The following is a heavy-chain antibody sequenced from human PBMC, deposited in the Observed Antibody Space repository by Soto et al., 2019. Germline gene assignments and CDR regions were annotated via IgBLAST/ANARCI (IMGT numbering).Heavy chain of an antibody. CDR3: ARRQRGDATSDH. J-gene: IGHJ4*02. D-gene: IGHD2-21*02. CDR1: GGSISTYY. Sequence: PSETLSLTCTVSGGSISTYYWNWIRQPPGKGLEWIGYIYYSGSTNHNPSLKSRVTMSVDTSKNQFSLNLSSVTAADTAVYYCARRQRGDATSDHWGQGILVTVSS. V-gene: IGHV4-59*08. CDR2: IYYSGST.